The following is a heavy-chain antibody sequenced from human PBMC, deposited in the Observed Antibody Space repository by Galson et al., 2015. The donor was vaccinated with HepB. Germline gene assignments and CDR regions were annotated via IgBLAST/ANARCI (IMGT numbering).Heavy chain of an antibody. CDR3: ARILSDYYGLGSYFQLDY. CDR1: GFSLSTSGMC. D-gene: IGHD3-10*01. J-gene: IGHJ4*02. Sequence: PALVKPTQTLTLTCTFSGFSLSTSGMCVSWIRQPPGKALEWLARIDWDDDKYYSTSLKTRLTISKDTSKNQVVLTMTNMDPVDTATYYCARILSDYYGLGSYFQLDYWGQGTLVTVSS. V-gene: IGHV2-70*11. CDR2: IDWDDDK.